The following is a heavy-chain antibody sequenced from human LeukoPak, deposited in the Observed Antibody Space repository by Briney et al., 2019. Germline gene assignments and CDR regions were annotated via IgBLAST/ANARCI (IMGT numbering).Heavy chain of an antibody. CDR2: IYYSGST. CDR1: GGSISSGGYY. V-gene: IGHV4-31*03. J-gene: IGHJ6*02. D-gene: IGHD6-19*01. Sequence: PSETLSLTCTVSGGSISSGGYYWSWIRQHPGTGLEWIGYIYYSGSTYYNPSLKSRVTISVDTSKNQFSLKLSSVTAADTAVYYCARAPPRYSSGWYQAYYYYGMDVWGQGTTVTVSS. CDR3: ARAPPRYSSGWYQAYYYYGMDV.